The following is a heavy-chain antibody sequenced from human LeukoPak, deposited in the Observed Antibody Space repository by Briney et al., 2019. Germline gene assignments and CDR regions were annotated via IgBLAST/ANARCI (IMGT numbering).Heavy chain of an antibody. J-gene: IGHJ4*02. CDR1: GFTFSSYG. CDR3: AKSYPPLLPFDY. CDR2: ISYDGSNK. D-gene: IGHD2-15*01. Sequence: PGGSLRLSCAASGFTFSSYGMHWVRQAPGKGLEWVAVISYDGSNKYYADSVKGRFTISRDNSKNTLYLQMNSLRAEDTAVYYCAKSYPPLLPFDYWGQGTLVTVSS. V-gene: IGHV3-30*18.